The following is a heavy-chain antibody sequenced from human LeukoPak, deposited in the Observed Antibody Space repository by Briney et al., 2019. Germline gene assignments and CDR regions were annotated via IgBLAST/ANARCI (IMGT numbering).Heavy chain of an antibody. Sequence: SETLSLTCTVSGGSIRSSYYYWGWIRQPPGKGLEWIGSIYDSGSTYYNPSLKSRVTISVDTSKNQFSLKLSSVTAADTAVYYCARGRGIAVAGSFWFDPWGQGTLVTVSS. J-gene: IGHJ5*02. V-gene: IGHV4-39*07. CDR3: ARGRGIAVAGSFWFDP. CDR2: IYDSGST. D-gene: IGHD6-19*01. CDR1: GGSIRSSYYY.